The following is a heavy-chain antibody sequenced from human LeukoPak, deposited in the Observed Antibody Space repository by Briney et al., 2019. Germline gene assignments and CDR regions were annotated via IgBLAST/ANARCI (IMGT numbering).Heavy chain of an antibody. D-gene: IGHD6-13*01. CDR3: AKGDSSSWYDNWFDP. V-gene: IGHV3-74*01. CDR2: INSDESST. J-gene: IGHJ5*02. CDR1: GFTFSSYW. Sequence: SGGSLRLSCAASGFTFSSYWMQWVRQAPGKGLVWVSRINSDESSTRYADSVKGRFTISRDNAKNTLYLQMNSLRAEDTAVYYCAKGDSSSWYDNWFDPWGQGTLVTVSS.